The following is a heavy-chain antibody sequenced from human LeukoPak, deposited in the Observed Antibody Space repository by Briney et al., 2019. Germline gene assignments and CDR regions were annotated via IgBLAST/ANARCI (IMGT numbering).Heavy chain of an antibody. CDR2: IWYDGSNK. Sequence: GGSLRLSCAASGFTFSNYGMHWVRQAPGKGLEWVAVIWYDGSNKYYADSVKGRFTISRDNSKNTLYLQMNSLRAEDTAVYYCARDKEDAFDIWGQRTMVTVSS. CDR3: ARDKEDAFDI. J-gene: IGHJ3*02. V-gene: IGHV3-33*01. CDR1: GFTFSNYG.